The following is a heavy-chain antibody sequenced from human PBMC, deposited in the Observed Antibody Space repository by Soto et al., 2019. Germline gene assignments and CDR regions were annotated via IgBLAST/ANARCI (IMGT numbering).Heavy chain of an antibody. D-gene: IGHD2-21*01. Sequence: QVQLQESGPGLVRPSGTLSLTCAVSGGSISDNNWWSWVRQPPGKGLEWIGEIYRSGTANDNPSLNSRVTISMANSKNQISLHLYSVTAADSAVYYCARHIGVPGTRGFDYWGQGTLVTVSS. CDR2: IYRSGTA. V-gene: IGHV4-4*02. J-gene: IGHJ4*02. CDR3: ARHIGVPGTRGFDY. CDR1: GGSISDNNW.